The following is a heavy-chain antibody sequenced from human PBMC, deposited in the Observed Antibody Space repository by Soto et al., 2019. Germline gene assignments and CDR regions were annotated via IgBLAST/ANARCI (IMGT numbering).Heavy chain of an antibody. D-gene: IGHD6-19*01. CDR1: GFTFSSYS. Sequence: GGSLILSCAASGFTFSSYSMSWVRQAPGKGLEWVSAISGSGGSTYYADSVKGRFTISRDNSKNTLYLQMNSLRAEDTAVYYCAKEAFPRPVSGYFDYWGQGTLVTSPQ. CDR2: ISGSGGST. V-gene: IGHV3-23*01. J-gene: IGHJ4*02. CDR3: AKEAFPRPVSGYFDY.